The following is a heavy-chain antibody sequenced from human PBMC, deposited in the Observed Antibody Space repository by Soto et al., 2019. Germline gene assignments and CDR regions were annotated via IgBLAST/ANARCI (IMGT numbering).Heavy chain of an antibody. D-gene: IGHD1-26*01. CDR1: GGSFSGYY. Sequence: QVQLQQWGAGLLKPSETLSLTCAVYGGSFSGYYWSWIRQPPGKGLEWIGEINHSGSTNYNPSLKRRVTISVDTSKNQFSLKLSSVTAADTAVYYCARVGWELPFDYWGQGTLVTVSS. V-gene: IGHV4-34*01. CDR2: INHSGST. CDR3: ARVGWELPFDY. J-gene: IGHJ4*02.